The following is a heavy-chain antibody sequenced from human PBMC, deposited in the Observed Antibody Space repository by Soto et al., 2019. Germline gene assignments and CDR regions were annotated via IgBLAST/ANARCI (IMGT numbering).Heavy chain of an antibody. CDR3: ACGCRFDP. CDR2: INHSGTS. CDR1: GGSFSGYQ. D-gene: IGHD2-15*01. J-gene: IGHJ5*02. V-gene: IGHV4-34*01. Sequence: ASETLSLTCGVYGGSFSGYQWNWIRQSPGQGLEGIGEINHSGTSKYNPSLESRINLSVDTSKKQFSLKMFSVTAADTLIYYCACGCRFDPWGRGTQGAVAS.